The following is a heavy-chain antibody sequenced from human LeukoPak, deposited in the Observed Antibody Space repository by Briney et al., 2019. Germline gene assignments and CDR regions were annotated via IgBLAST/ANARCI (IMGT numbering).Heavy chain of an antibody. Sequence: ASVKVSCKASGYTFTGYYMHWVRQAPGQGLEWMGWINPSSGGTNYAQKFQGWVTMTRDTSISTAYMELSRLRSEDTAVYYCARDRYSGLCDIWGQGTMVTVSS. CDR3: ARDRYSGLCDI. D-gene: IGHD1-26*01. CDR1: GYTFTGYY. V-gene: IGHV1-2*04. CDR2: INPSSGGT. J-gene: IGHJ3*02.